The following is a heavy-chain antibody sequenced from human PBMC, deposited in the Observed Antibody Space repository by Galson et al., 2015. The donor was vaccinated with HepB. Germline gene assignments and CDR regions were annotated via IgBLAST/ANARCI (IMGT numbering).Heavy chain of an antibody. CDR1: GFTFSSYG. CDR2: ISYDGSNK. D-gene: IGHD1-26*01. J-gene: IGHJ3*02. V-gene: IGHV3-30*18. CDR3: AKMAVGAPSLDAFDI. Sequence: SLRLSCAASGFTFSSYGMHWVRQAPGKGLEWVAVISYDGSNKYYADSVKGRFTISRDNSKNTLYLQMNSLRAEDTAVYYCAKMAVGAPSLDAFDIWGQGTMVTVSS.